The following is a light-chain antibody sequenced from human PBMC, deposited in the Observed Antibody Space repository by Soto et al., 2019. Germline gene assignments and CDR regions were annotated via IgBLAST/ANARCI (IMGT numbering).Light chain of an antibody. CDR2: EVS. CDR1: SSDIGGYNS. J-gene: IGLJ1*01. Sequence: QSALPQPASVSGSPGQSITISCTGTSSDIGGYNSVSWYQQHPGKPPKLLIFEVSNRPSEVSNRVSGSKSGNTASLTISGLQAEDEADYYCSSYTTTSTLHVFGTGTKLTVL. CDR3: SSYTTTSTLHV. V-gene: IGLV2-14*01.